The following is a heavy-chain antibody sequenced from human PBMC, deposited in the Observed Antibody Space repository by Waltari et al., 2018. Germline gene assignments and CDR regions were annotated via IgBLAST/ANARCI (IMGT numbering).Heavy chain of an antibody. D-gene: IGHD3-3*01. J-gene: IGHJ3*02. CDR3: AKDRDFWSDIGAFDI. CDR1: EFSFSSYA. CDR2: ISGSGGST. Sequence: EVQLLESGGGLVQPGGSLRLSCAASEFSFSSYAMSWVRQAPGKGLEWGSAISGSGGSTYYADSVKGRFTISRDNSKNTLYLQMNSLRAEDTAVYYCAKDRDFWSDIGAFDIWGQGTMVTVSS. V-gene: IGHV3-23*01.